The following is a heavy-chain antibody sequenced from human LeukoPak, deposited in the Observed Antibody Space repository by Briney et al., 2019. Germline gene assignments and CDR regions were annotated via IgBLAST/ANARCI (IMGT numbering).Heavy chain of an antibody. V-gene: IGHV3-23*01. CDR1: GFTFSSYA. CDR3: AKATTVTQEV. J-gene: IGHJ4*02. CDR2: ISGSGGST. Sequence: GGSLRLSCAASGFTFSSYAMSWVRQAPGKGLEWVSAISGSGGSTYYADSVKGRLTISRDNSKNTLYLEMNSLRAEDTAVYYCAKATTVTQEVGGQGTLVTVSS. D-gene: IGHD4-17*01.